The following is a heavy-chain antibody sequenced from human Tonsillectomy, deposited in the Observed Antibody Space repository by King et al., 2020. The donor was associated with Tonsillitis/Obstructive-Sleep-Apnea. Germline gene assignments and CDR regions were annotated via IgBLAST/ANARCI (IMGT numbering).Heavy chain of an antibody. D-gene: IGHD2-2*01. CDR1: GYSFTNYW. CDR2: IDPGGSFS. Sequence: VQLVESGAEVKKPGESLRISCKGSGYSFTNYWIDWGRQMPGKGLEWRGGIDPGGSFSNYSPSFQGHVTISVYKSISTAYLQWGSLRASDTALYYCARLDCSTTRCYGDFYYYYMDVWGKGTTVIVSS. V-gene: IGHV5-10-1*01. CDR3: ARLDCSTTRCYGDFYYYYMDV. J-gene: IGHJ6*03.